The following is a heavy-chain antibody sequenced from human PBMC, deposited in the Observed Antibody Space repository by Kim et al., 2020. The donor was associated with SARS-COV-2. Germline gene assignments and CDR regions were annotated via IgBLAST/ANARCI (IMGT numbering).Heavy chain of an antibody. Sequence: ASVKVSCKASGYTFTGYYMHWVRQAPGQGLEWMGWINPNSGGTNYAQKFQGWVTMTRDTSISTAYMELSRLRSDDTAVYYWAREAHGSGSYFDYYYYGMDVWGQGTTVTVSS. CDR3: AREAHGSGSYFDYYYYGMDV. J-gene: IGHJ6*02. CDR2: INPNSGGT. D-gene: IGHD3-10*01. CDR1: GYTFTGYY. V-gene: IGHV1-2*04.